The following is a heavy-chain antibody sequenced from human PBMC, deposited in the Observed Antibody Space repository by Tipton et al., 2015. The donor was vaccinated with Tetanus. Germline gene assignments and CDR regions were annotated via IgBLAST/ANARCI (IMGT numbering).Heavy chain of an antibody. J-gene: IGHJ5*02. D-gene: IGHD1/OR15-1a*01. Sequence: TLSLTCSVSGGSIRSGTFYWNWIRQSPGKGLEWIGNIYSYNGNTFQNPSLNSRVTISLDTSKNQFSLTLRSVTAADTAAYYCATTTDNWFDPWGQGILVTASS. CDR1: GGSIRSGTFY. CDR3: ATTTDNWFDP. CDR2: IYSYNGNT. V-gene: IGHV4-39*01.